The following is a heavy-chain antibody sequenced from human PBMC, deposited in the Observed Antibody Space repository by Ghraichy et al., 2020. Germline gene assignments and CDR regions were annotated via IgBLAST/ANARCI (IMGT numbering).Heavy chain of an antibody. D-gene: IGHD4-17*01. Sequence: SVKVSCKASGGTFSSYAISWVRQAPGQGLEWMGGIIPIFGTANYAQKFQGRVTITADESTSTAYMELSSLRSEDTAVYYCARDHYGDYEGGYYYYGMDVWGQGTTVTVSS. CDR3: ARDHYGDYEGGYYYYGMDV. J-gene: IGHJ6*02. V-gene: IGHV1-69*13. CDR1: GGTFSSYA. CDR2: IIPIFGTA.